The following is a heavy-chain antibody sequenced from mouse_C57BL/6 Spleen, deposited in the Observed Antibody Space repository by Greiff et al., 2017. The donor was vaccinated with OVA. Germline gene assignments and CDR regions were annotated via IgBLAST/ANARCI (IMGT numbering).Heavy chain of an antibody. CDR1: GFTFSSYG. CDR3: ARRGERYYFDY. J-gene: IGHJ2*01. Sequence: EVKLEESGGDLVKPGGSLKLSCAASGFTFSSYGMSWVRQTPDKRLEWVATISSGGSYTYYPDSVKGRFTISRDNAKNTLYLQMSSLKSEDTAMYYCARRGERYYFDYWGQGTTLTVSS. CDR2: ISSGGSYT. V-gene: IGHV5-6*02.